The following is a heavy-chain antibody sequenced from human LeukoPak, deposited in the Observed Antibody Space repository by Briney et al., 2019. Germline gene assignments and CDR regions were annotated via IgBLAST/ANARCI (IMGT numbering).Heavy chain of an antibody. Sequence: GGPLRLSCAASGFTFSSYSMNWVRQAPGKGLEWVSSISSSSSYIYYADSVKGRFTISRDNAKNSLYLQMNSLRAEDTAVYYCARDHLYGSGSYYHDYWGQGTLVTVSS. CDR2: ISSSSSYI. CDR1: GFTFSSYS. V-gene: IGHV3-21*01. D-gene: IGHD3-10*01. CDR3: ARDHLYGSGSYYHDY. J-gene: IGHJ4*02.